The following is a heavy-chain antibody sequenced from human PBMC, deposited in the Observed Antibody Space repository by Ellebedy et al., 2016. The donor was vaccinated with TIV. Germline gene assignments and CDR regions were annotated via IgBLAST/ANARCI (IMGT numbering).Heavy chain of an antibody. CDR1: GFTFRTYA. D-gene: IGHD1-1*01. CDR3: VRTGTIDF. Sequence: GGSLRLSCSASGFTFRTYAFHWVRQSPGRGLEYVAALDAYSRSSYYADSVKGRFTISRDDPKNMLYPQMTSLKREDSALYYCVRTGTIDFWGQGTLVTVSS. J-gene: IGHJ4*02. V-gene: IGHV3-64D*06. CDR2: LDAYSRSS.